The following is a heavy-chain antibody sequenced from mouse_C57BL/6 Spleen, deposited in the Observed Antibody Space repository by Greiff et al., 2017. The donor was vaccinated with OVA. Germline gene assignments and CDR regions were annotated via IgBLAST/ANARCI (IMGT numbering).Heavy chain of an antibody. CDR3: ARRYGSSPWFAY. CDR1: GYTFTSYG. J-gene: IGHJ3*01. D-gene: IGHD1-1*01. V-gene: IGHV1-81*01. Sequence: QVQLQQSGAELARPGASVKLSCKASGYTFTSYGISWVKQRTGQGLEWIGEIYPRSGNTYYNEKFKGKATLTADKSSSTAYMELRSLTSEDAAVYVCARRYGSSPWFAYWGQGTLVTVSA. CDR2: IYPRSGNT.